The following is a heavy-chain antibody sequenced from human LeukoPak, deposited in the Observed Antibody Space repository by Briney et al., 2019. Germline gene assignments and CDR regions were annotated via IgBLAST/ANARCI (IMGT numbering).Heavy chain of an antibody. CDR3: AREASDAFDI. J-gene: IGHJ3*02. Sequence: GGSLRLSCAASGFTFSSYDMHWVRQAPGRGLEWVALIWYDGSNKNYADSVKGRFTISRDNSKNTLFLQMNSLRAEDTAVYYCAREASDAFDIWGQGTMVTVSS. CDR1: GFTFSSYD. V-gene: IGHV3-33*01. CDR2: IWYDGSNK.